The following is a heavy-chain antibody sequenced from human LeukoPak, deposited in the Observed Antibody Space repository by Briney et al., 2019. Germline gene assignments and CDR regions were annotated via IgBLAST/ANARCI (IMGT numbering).Heavy chain of an antibody. CDR3: ARAPGDYPAFDY. Sequence: ASVTVSCKASGYTFTSYYMHWVRQAPGQGLEWMGIINPSGGSTSYAQKFQGRVTMTRDTSTSTVYMELSSLRSEDTAVYYCARAPGDYPAFDYWGQGTLVTVSS. V-gene: IGHV1-46*01. J-gene: IGHJ4*02. CDR1: GYTFTSYY. D-gene: IGHD4-17*01. CDR2: INPSGGST.